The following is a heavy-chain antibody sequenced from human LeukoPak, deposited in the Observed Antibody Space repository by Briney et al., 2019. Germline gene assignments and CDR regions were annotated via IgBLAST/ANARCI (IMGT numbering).Heavy chain of an antibody. CDR2: IYTTGYT. CDR1: GGSITSGNYY. V-gene: IGHV4-61*02. J-gene: IGHJ3*01. CDR3: ARGPLARHAFDF. D-gene: IGHD3-16*01. Sequence: KPSETLSLTCAVSGGSITSGNYYWSWIRQPAGKGLEWLGRIYTTGYTNYNPSLKSRVTIAVDTSKNQFSLRLSSLTAADTAVYYCARGPLARHAFDFWGQGTMVTVSS.